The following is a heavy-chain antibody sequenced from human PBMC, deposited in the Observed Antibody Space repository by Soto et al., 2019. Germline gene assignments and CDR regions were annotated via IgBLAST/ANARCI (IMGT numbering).Heavy chain of an antibody. CDR1: GGTFGNTA. D-gene: IGHD3-3*01. J-gene: IGHJ5*02. CDR2: IVPLFGTA. V-gene: IGHV1-69*12. CDR3: ARDGDPGYSFWSGRLGGGRFDP. Sequence: QVQLVQSGAEVKEPGSSVNVSCKTSGGTFGNTAVTWVRQVPGQGLEWIGGIVPLFGTANYAQKFRGRVMITAXGXAXXAYMDLSSLRSDDTAIYYCARDGDPGYSFWSGRLGGGRFDPWGQGTLVTVSS.